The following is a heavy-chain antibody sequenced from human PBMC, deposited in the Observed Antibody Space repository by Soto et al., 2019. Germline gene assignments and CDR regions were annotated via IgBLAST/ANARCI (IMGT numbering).Heavy chain of an antibody. Sequence: PSETLSLTCAVYGGSFSVYYWSWIRQPPGKGLEWIGEINHSGSTNYNPSLKSRVTISVDTSKNQFSLKLSSVTAADTAVYYCARDRAGAQYGLDVWGQGTTVTVSS. J-gene: IGHJ6*01. V-gene: IGHV4-34*01. D-gene: IGHD1-26*01. CDR1: GGSFSVYY. CDR2: INHSGST. CDR3: ARDRAGAQYGLDV.